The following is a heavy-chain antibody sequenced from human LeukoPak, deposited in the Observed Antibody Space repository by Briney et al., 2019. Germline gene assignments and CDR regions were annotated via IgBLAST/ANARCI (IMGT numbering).Heavy chain of an antibody. Sequence: SETLSLTCTVSGGSITNYYWSWIRQPPGKGLEWIGYIYYSGSTDYHPSLKSRVTISVDTSRNQFSLKLSSVTAADTAAYYCARANSGLDYWGQGAQVTVSS. D-gene: IGHD2-21*01. CDR3: ARANSGLDY. J-gene: IGHJ4*02. CDR2: IYYSGST. V-gene: IGHV4-59*01. CDR1: GGSITNYY.